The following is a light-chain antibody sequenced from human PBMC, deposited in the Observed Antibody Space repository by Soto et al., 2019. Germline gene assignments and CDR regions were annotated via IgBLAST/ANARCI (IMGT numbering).Light chain of an antibody. Sequence: QSALTQPASVSESPGQSISISCGGGRNDIGTYNLVSWYQQHPGKAPKLIIYEGNKRPSGVSNRFSGSRSGNTASLTTSGLQAEDEADYYCCSYTDGSSLLFGGGTKVTVL. CDR1: RNDIGTYNL. CDR2: EGN. V-gene: IGLV2-23*01. J-gene: IGLJ3*02. CDR3: CSYTDGSSLL.